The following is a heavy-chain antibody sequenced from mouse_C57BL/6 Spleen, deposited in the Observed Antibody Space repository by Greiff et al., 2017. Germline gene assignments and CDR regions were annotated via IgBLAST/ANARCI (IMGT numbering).Heavy chain of an antibody. Sequence: VKLQQPGTELVKPGASVKLSCKASGYTFTSYWMHWVKQRPGQGLEWIGNINPSNGGTNYNEKVKSKATLTVDKSSSTAYMQLSSLTSEDSAVYYCARCYDGYAYAMDYWGQGTSVTVSS. D-gene: IGHD2-3*01. CDR3: ARCYDGYAYAMDY. CDR2: INPSNGGT. J-gene: IGHJ4*01. V-gene: IGHV1-53*01. CDR1: GYTFTSYW.